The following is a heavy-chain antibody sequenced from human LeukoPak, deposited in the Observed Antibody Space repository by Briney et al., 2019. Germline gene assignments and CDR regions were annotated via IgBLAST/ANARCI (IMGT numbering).Heavy chain of an antibody. CDR2: INHDGGDK. Sequence: GGSLRLSCVASGFIFRNYWMSWVRQAPGKGLEWVANINHDGGDKNYVDSVKGRFTISRDNAKSSLYLQMNSLRVEDTAVYYCTITGGPTVTAFDLWGQGILVTVST. J-gene: IGHJ4*02. V-gene: IGHV3-7*02. CDR1: GFIFRNYW. D-gene: IGHD4-17*01. CDR3: TITGGPTVTAFDL.